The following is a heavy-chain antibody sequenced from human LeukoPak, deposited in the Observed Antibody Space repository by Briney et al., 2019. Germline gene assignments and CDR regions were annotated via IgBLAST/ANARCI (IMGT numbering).Heavy chain of an antibody. CDR1: GFTFSDYY. CDR2: ISSSGSTI. D-gene: IGHD3-22*01. CDR3: AREISPHYYDSSGYYQSDAFDI. V-gene: IGHV3-11*01. J-gene: IGHJ3*02. Sequence: PGGSLRLSCAASGFTFSDYYMSWIRQAPGKGLEWVSYISSSGSTIYYADSVKGRFTISRDNAKNSLYLQMNSLRAEDTAVYYCAREISPHYYDSSGYYQSDAFDIWGQGTTVTVSS.